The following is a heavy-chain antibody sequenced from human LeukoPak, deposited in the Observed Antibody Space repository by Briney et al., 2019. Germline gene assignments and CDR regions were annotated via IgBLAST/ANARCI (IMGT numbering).Heavy chain of an antibody. V-gene: IGHV3-23*01. CDR3: AKFSGSGPSYHFDY. CDR2: ISGSGGST. CDR1: GFTFSSYA. J-gene: IGHJ4*02. D-gene: IGHD3-10*01. Sequence: GGSLRLSCAASGFTFSSYAMSWVRQAPGKGLESVSAISGSGGSTYYADSVKGRFTISRDNSKNTLYLQMNSLRAEDTAVYYCAKFSGSGPSYHFDYWGQGTLVTVSS.